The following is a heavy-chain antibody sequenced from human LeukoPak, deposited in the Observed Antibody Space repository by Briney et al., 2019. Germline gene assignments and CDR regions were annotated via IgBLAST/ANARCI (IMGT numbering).Heavy chain of an antibody. CDR3: ASNYGDHAFDI. J-gene: IGHJ3*02. CDR1: GFTVSSNY. CDR2: IYSGGST. V-gene: IGHV3-66*01. Sequence: TGGSLRLSCAASGFTVSSNYMSWVRQAPGKGLEWVSVIYSGGSTYYADSVKGRFTISRDNSKNTLYLQMNSLRAEDTAVYYCASNYGDHAFDIWGQGTMVTVSS. D-gene: IGHD4-17*01.